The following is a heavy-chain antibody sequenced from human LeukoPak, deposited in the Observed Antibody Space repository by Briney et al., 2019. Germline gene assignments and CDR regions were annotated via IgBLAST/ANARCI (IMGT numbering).Heavy chain of an antibody. Sequence: SETLSLTSTVSGGSISNYYWNWIRQPPGKGLEWIGYIYYTGSTNYNPSLKSRVTMSVDTSKNQFSLNLQSVTPEDTAVYYCASQYDCWSGYPAYFDCWGQGTLVTVSS. CDR2: IYYTGST. V-gene: IGHV4-59*01. CDR1: GGSISNYY. J-gene: IGHJ4*02. D-gene: IGHD3-3*01. CDR3: ASQYDCWSGYPAYFDC.